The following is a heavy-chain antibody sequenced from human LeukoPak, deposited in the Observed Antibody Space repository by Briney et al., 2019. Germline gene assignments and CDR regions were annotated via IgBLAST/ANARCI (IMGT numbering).Heavy chain of an antibody. J-gene: IGHJ4*02. CDR1: GGSINNVVYY. Sequence: PPETLSLTCSVSGGSINNVVYYWDWIRQPPGKALEWIGDIYQTGTTYYNPSFESRVTISADTSNNQVSLKMNAVTDADTAVYYCARRRGSSSGGPFDYWGRGTLVTVSS. CDR2: IYQTGTT. D-gene: IGHD6-25*01. CDR3: ARRRGSSSGGPFDY. V-gene: IGHV4-39*01.